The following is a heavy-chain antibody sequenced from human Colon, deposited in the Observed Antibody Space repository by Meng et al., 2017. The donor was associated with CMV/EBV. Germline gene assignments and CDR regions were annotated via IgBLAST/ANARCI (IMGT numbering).Heavy chain of an antibody. V-gene: IGHV1-69*05. CDR1: GGTFSSYA. Sequence: SGGTFSSYAIIWVRQGPGQGLEWMGGIIPIFGTANYAQKFQGRVTITTDESTSTAYMELSSLRSEDTAVYYCARGVFVAAAAYYFDYWGQGTLVTVSS. CDR3: ARGVFVAAAAYYFDY. J-gene: IGHJ4*02. D-gene: IGHD6-13*01. CDR2: IIPIFGTA.